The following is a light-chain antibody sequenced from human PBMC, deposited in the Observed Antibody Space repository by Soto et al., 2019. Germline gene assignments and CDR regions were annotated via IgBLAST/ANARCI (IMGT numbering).Light chain of an antibody. J-gene: IGLJ1*01. CDR1: SSDVGSYSL. V-gene: IGLV2-23*02. Sequence: QSALTQSASVSGSPGQSITISCTGTSSDVGSYSLVSWYQQHPGKAPKLMIYEVSKRPSGVSNRFSGSKSGNTASLTISGLQAEDEADYYCCSYAGSRTFLYVFGTGTKVTVL. CDR2: EVS. CDR3: CSYAGSRTFLYV.